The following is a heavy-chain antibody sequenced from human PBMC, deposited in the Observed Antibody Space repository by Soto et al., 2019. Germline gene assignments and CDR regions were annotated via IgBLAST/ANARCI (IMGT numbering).Heavy chain of an antibody. CDR2: INNNSGRK. CDR1: GFSFSSYT. Sequence: VGSLRLSCAASGFSFSSYTMNWVRQAPGKGLEWVSSINNNSGRKYYADSVKGRFTISRDNSKNTLFLQMNSLKAEDTAVYFCAKDGDYEYFDYWGQGTQVTVSS. CDR3: AKDGDYEYFDY. J-gene: IGHJ4*02. V-gene: IGHV3-23*01. D-gene: IGHD3-22*01.